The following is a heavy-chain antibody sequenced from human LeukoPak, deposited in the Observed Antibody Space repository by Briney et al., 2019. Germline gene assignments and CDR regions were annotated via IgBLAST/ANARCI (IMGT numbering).Heavy chain of an antibody. D-gene: IGHD3-3*01. CDR3: ARVPPLRFLEWYRDY. V-gene: IGHV4-30-4*08. CDR2: IYYSGST. CDR1: GGSISSADYY. Sequence: SETLSLTCTVSGGSISSADYYWSWIRQPPGKGLEWIGYIYYSGSTNYNPSLKSRITMSLDTSKNQFSLKLSSVTAADTAMYYCARVPPLRFLEWYRDYWGQGTLVTASS. J-gene: IGHJ4*02.